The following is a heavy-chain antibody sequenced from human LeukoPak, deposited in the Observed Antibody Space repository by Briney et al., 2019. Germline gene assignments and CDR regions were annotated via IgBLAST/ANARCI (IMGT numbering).Heavy chain of an antibody. CDR2: ISGXXGST. Sequence: GGSLRLSCAASGFSFDDHAMHWVRQAPGKGLEWVSLISGXXGSTYYADSVKGRFTISRDNSKNSLYLQMNSLRTEDTALYYCAKVLGYYDSSGYYQEGGFDYWGQGTLVTVSS. V-gene: IGHV3-43*02. CDR1: GFSFDDHA. CDR3: AKVLGYYDSSGYYQEGGFDY. D-gene: IGHD3-22*01. J-gene: IGHJ4*02.